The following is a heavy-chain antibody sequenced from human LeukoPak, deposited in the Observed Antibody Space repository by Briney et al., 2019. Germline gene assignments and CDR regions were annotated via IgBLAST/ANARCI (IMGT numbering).Heavy chain of an antibody. V-gene: IGHV4-34*01. CDR3: ARGSGGDIVVVPAAIDY. CDR1: GGSFSGYY. D-gene: IGHD2-2*01. J-gene: IGHJ4*02. Sequence: SETLSLTCAVYGGSFSGYYWSWIRQPPGKGLEWIGEINHSGSTNYNPSLKSRVTISVDTSKNQFSLKLSSVTAADTAVYYCARGSGGDIVVVPAAIDYWGQGTLVTVSS. CDR2: INHSGST.